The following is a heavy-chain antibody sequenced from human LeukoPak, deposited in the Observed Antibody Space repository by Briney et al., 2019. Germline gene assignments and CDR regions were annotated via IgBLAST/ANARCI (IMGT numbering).Heavy chain of an antibody. CDR3: ARGYCSGGSCYSGYYYYYGMDV. J-gene: IGHJ6*02. V-gene: IGHV3-33*01. CDR2: IWYDGSNK. Sequence: PGGSLRLSCAASGFTFSSYGMHWVRQAPGKGLEWVAVIWYDGSNKYYADSVKGRFTISRDNSKNTLYLQMNSLRAEDTAVYYCARGYCSGGSCYSGYYYYYGMDVWGQGTTVTVSS. CDR1: GFTFSSYG. D-gene: IGHD2-15*01.